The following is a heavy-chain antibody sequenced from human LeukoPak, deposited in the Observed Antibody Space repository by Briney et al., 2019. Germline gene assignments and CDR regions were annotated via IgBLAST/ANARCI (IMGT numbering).Heavy chain of an antibody. CDR2: ISGYNGVT. CDR1: GYTFFSYG. J-gene: IGHJ4*02. Sequence: GASVKVSCKASGYTFFSYGISWVRQAPGQGLEWMGWISGYNGVTNYAQKLQGRVTMITDTSTTTVYMELRSLRSDDTAVYYCARDRIGVAGTAPEYWGQGTLVTVSS. CDR3: ARDRIGVAGTAPEY. D-gene: IGHD6-19*01. V-gene: IGHV1-18*01.